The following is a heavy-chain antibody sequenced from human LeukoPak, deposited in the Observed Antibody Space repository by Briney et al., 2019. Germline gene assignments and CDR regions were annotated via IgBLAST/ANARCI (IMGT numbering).Heavy chain of an antibody. CDR3: ARDGNYDFWSGYRFDY. Sequence: SVKVSCKASGGTFSSYAISWVRQAPGQGLEWMGGIIPIFGTANYAQKFQGRVTITADESTSTAYMELSSLRSEDTAVYYCARDGNYDFWSGYRFDYWGQGTLVTVSS. D-gene: IGHD3-3*01. J-gene: IGHJ4*02. CDR1: GGTFSSYA. CDR2: IIPIFGTA. V-gene: IGHV1-69*01.